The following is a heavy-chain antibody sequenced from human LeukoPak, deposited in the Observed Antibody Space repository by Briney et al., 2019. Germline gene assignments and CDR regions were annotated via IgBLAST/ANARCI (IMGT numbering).Heavy chain of an antibody. Sequence: PSETLSLTCAVSGGSISSNSYYWGWIRQPPGKGLEWIGSIYHSGSTYYNPSLKSRVTISVDTSKNQFSLKLSSVTAADTAVYYCAILPGNYYDILTGHANFDYWGQGTLVTVSS. J-gene: IGHJ4*02. CDR2: IYHSGST. CDR1: GGSISSNSYY. D-gene: IGHD3-9*01. V-gene: IGHV4-39*07. CDR3: AILPGNYYDILTGHANFDY.